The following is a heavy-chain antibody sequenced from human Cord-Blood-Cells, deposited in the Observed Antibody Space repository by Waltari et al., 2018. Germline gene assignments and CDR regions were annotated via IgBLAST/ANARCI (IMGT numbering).Heavy chain of an antibody. CDR3: ARVPYSSSSEWYFDL. CDR2: INPHGDVP. J-gene: IGHJ2*01. V-gene: IGHV1-2*04. D-gene: IGHD6-6*01. Sequence: QVQLVQSGAEVTKPGASVKVSCKASGYPFTGYYMHLVRQAPGEGLEWKGWINPHGDVPNYAQKFQGWVTMTRDTSISTAYMELSRLRSDDTVVYYCARVPYSSSSEWYFDLWGRGTLVTVSS. CDR1: GYPFTGYY.